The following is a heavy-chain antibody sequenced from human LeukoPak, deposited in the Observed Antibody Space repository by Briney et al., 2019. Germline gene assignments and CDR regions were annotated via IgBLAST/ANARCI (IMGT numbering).Heavy chain of an antibody. V-gene: IGHV1-8*01. CDR2: MNPNSGNT. CDR1: GYTFTSYD. Sequence: ASVKVSCKASGYTFTSYDINWVRQATGQGLEWMGWMNPNSGNTGYAQKFQGRVTMTRNTSISTAYMELSSLRSEVTAVYYCARAGIWFGELYGRNWFDPWGQGTLVTVSS. CDR3: ARAGIWFGELYGRNWFDP. J-gene: IGHJ5*02. D-gene: IGHD3-10*01.